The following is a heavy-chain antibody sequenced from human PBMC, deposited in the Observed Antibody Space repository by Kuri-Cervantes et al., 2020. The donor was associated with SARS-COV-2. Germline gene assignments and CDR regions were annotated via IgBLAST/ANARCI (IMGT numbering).Heavy chain of an antibody. Sequence: ASVKVSCKASGYTFTGYYMHWVRQAPGQGLEWMGWINPNSGGTNYAQKFQGRVTMTRDTSTSTVYMELSSLRSEDTAIYYCYCAPKEGFDSWGQGTLVTVSS. CDR1: GYTFTGYY. CDR2: INPNSGGT. J-gene: IGHJ4*02. D-gene: IGHD2-21*01. CDR3: YCAPKEGFDS. V-gene: IGHV1-2*02.